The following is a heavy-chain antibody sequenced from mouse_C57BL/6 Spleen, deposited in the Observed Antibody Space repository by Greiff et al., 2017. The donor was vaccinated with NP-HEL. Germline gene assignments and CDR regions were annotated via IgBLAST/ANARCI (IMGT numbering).Heavy chain of an antibody. Sequence: DVTLVESGGDLVKPGGSLKLSCAASGFTFSSYGMSWVRQTPDKRLEWVATISSGGSYTYYPDSVKGRFTISRDNAKNTLYLQMSSLKSEDTAMYYCARQSTMNNWYFDVWGTGTTVTVSS. CDR1: GFTFSSYG. V-gene: IGHV5-6*02. D-gene: IGHD2-4*01. CDR3: ARQSTMNNWYFDV. J-gene: IGHJ1*03. CDR2: ISSGGSYT.